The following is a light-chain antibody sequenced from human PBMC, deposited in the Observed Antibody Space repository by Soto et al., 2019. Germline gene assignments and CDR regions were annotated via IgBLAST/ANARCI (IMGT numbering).Light chain of an antibody. CDR3: QQYHNWPLT. V-gene: IGKV3-20*01. J-gene: IGKJ4*01. Sequence: EILLTQSPGTLSLSPGERAILSCRASQSLNNRFLAWYQQMPGRAPRLLIHGASSRAAGIPDRFSGSGSGTDFTLTINRLEPEDFAVYYCQQYHNWPLTFGGGTKVEIK. CDR1: QSLNNRF. CDR2: GAS.